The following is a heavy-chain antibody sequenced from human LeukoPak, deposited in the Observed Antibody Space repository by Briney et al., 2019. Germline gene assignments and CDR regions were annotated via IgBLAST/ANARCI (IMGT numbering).Heavy chain of an antibody. CDR2: INPTTGGT. J-gene: IGHJ4*02. CDR1: GYNFSGYY. CDR3: ARGDWNGDY. D-gene: IGHD1-1*01. V-gene: IGHV1-2*02. Sequence: ASVKVSCKGSGYNFSGYYIQWVRQAPGQRLEWMGWINPTTGGTYYAQKFQGRVTMTRDTSISTAYMDLTRLTYDDTALYYCARGDWNGDYWGQGTLVTVSS.